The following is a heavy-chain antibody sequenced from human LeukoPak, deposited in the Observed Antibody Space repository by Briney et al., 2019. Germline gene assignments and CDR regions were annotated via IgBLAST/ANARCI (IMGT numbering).Heavy chain of an antibody. CDR3: AKGIAAAGRVYFDY. V-gene: IGHV3-30*18. CDR2: ISYDGSNE. CDR1: GFSFSSYG. D-gene: IGHD6-13*01. Sequence: GGSLRLSCAASGFSFSSYGMHWVRQAPGKGLEWVAVISYDGSNEYFADSVKGRFTVSRDNSKNTLYLQMNSLRAEDTAVYYCAKGIAAAGRVYFDYWGQGTLVTVSS. J-gene: IGHJ4*02.